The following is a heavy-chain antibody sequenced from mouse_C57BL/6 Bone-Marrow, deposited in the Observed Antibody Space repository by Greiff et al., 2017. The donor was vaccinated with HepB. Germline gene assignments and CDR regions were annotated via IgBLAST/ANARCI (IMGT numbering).Heavy chain of an antibody. J-gene: IGHJ3*01. CDR3: ASDFYDYEGFAY. D-gene: IGHD2-4*01. Sequence: VKLQESGPELVKPGASVKISCKASGYAFSSSWMNWVKQRPGKGLEWIGRIYPGDGDTNYNGKFKGKATLTADKSSSTAYMQLSSLTSEDSAVYFCASDFYDYEGFAYWGQGTLVTVSA. CDR1: GYAFSSSW. CDR2: IYPGDGDT. V-gene: IGHV1-82*01.